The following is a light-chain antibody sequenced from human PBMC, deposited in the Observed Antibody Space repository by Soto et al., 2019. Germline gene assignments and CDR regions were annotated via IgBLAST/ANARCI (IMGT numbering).Light chain of an antibody. Sequence: DIVMTQSPLSLPVTPGEPASISCTSSQSLLHYNGYKYLDWYLQKPGQSPQLLIYLGSYRASGVPDRFSGSGSGTQFTLKISREEAEDVGVYYCMQGLQTPGTFGQGTKLEIK. V-gene: IGKV2-28*01. CDR3: MQGLQTPGT. CDR2: LGS. CDR1: QSLLHYNGYKY. J-gene: IGKJ2*01.